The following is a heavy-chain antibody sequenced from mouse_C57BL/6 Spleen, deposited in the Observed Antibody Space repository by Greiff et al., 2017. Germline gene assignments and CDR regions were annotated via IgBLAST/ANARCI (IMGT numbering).Heavy chain of an antibody. J-gene: IGHJ4*01. CDR1: GYTFTDYE. Sequence: QVQLQQSGAELVRPGASVTLSCKASGYTFTDYEMHWVKQTPVHGLEWIGAIDPETGGNAYNQKFKGKAILTADKSSSTAYMELRSLTSEDSAVYYCTRLELRHAMDYWGQGTSVTVSS. CDR2: IDPETGGN. CDR3: TRLELRHAMDY. V-gene: IGHV1-15*01. D-gene: IGHD1-1*01.